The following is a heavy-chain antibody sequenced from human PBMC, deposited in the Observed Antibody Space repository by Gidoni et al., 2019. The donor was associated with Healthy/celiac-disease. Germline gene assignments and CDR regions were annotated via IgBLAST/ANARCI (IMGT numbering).Heavy chain of an antibody. D-gene: IGHD6-19*01. V-gene: IGHV3-23*01. CDR2: ISGSGGST. Sequence: EVQLLESGGGLVQPGGSLRLSCAASGFTFSSYAMSWVRQAPGTGLEWVSAISGSGGSTYYADSVKGRFTISRDNSKNTLYLQMNSLRAEDTAVYYCAKAVLRYSSGWPDFDYWGQGTLVTVSS. J-gene: IGHJ4*02. CDR1: GFTFSSYA. CDR3: AKAVLRYSSGWPDFDY.